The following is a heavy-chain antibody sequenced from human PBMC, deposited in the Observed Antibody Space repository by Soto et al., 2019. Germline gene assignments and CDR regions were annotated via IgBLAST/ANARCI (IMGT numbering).Heavy chain of an antibody. CDR3: ARDLEYSRSSNYYYYGMDV. D-gene: IGHD6-6*01. CDR1: GFTFTSYT. J-gene: IGHJ6*02. Sequence: GGSLRLSCAASGFTFTSYTMHWVRQAPGKGLEWVAVISYDASNRYYADSVKGRFTISRDNFKNTLYLQMNSLRAEDTAVYYCARDLEYSRSSNYYYYGMDVWGQGTTVTVSS. CDR2: ISYDASNR. V-gene: IGHV3-30-3*01.